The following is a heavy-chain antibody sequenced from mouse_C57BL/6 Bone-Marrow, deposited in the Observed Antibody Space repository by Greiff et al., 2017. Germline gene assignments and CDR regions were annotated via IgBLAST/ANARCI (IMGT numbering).Heavy chain of an antibody. CDR1: GYSITSGYD. CDR2: ISYSGST. CDR3: ARGLPAWFAY. V-gene: IGHV3-1*01. J-gene: IGHJ3*01. Sequence: EVKLVESGPGMVKPSQSLSLTCTVTGYSITSGYDWHWIRHFPGNKLEWMGYISYSGSTNYNPSLKSRISITHDTSKNHFFLKLNSVTTEDTATYYCARGLPAWFAYWGQGTLVTVSA. D-gene: IGHD2-2*01.